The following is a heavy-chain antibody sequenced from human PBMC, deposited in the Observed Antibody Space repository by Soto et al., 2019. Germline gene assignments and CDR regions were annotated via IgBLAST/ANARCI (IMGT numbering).Heavy chain of an antibody. CDR3: AAGEASSRNLAPYYLDF. D-gene: IGHD6-13*01. J-gene: IGHJ4*02. CDR1: GGSMRNYF. Sequence: SETLSLTCTVSGGSMRNYFWTWIRQPPGKGLEWIGYIHYSGTTSFFPSYNPSLRSRVTISEDTSKNQFSLKLLSVTTANTAVYFCAAGEASSRNLAPYYLDFWGQGTLVTVSS. CDR2: IHYSGTT. V-gene: IGHV4-59*01.